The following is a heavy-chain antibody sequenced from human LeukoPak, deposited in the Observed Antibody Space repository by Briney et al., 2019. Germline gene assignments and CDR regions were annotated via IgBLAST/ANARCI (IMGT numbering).Heavy chain of an antibody. CDR1: GGSISSGDYY. CDR2: IYYSGST. D-gene: IGHD2-2*01. V-gene: IGHV4-30-4*08. J-gene: IGHJ4*02. Sequence: SETLSLTCTVSGGSISSGDYYWSWIRQPPGKGLEWIGYIYYSGSTYYNPSLKSRVTISVDTSKNQLSLKLSSVTAADTAVYYCARGVVPAAIAFDYWGQGTLVTVSS. CDR3: ARGVVPAAIAFDY.